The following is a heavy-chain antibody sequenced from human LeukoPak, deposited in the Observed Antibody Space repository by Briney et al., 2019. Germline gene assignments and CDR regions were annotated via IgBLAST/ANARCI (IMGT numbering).Heavy chain of an antibody. V-gene: IGHV4-59*08. CDR1: GGSMSSYC. J-gene: IGHJ4*02. CDR2: IFYSGST. D-gene: IGHD3-22*01. Sequence: SETLSLTCIVSGGSMSSYCWSWIRQPPGKGLEWIGYIFYSGSTNYNPSLKSRVTISVDTSKNQFSLKLSSVTAADTAVYYCARHGSVSSGASVWGQGSLVTVSS. CDR3: ARHGSVSSGASV.